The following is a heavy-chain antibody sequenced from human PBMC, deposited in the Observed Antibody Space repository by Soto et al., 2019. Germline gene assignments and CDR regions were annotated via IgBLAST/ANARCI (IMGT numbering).Heavy chain of an antibody. CDR1: GFTFSSYW. Sequence: GGSLRLSCAASGFTFSSYWMHWVRQAPGKGLVWVSRINSDGSSTSYADSVKGRFTISRDNAKNTPYLQMNSLRAEDTAVYYCARVIGYGDYLDYWAREPWSPSPQ. D-gene: IGHD4-17*01. V-gene: IGHV3-74*01. J-gene: IGHJ4*02. CDR3: ARVIGYGDYLDY. CDR2: INSDGSST.